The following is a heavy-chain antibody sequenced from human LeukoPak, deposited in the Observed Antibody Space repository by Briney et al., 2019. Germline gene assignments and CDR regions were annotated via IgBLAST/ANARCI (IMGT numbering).Heavy chain of an antibody. Sequence: SETLSLTCTVSGGSISSGNYHWAWIRQPPGKGLECIGYIYYSGSTNYNPSLKSRVTISVDTSKNQFSLKLSSVTAADTAVYYCARAGGYGGYSNYVDYWGQGTLVTVSS. CDR2: IYYSGST. J-gene: IGHJ4*02. CDR1: GGSISSGNYH. CDR3: ARAGGYGGYSNYVDY. D-gene: IGHD4-11*01. V-gene: IGHV4-61*01.